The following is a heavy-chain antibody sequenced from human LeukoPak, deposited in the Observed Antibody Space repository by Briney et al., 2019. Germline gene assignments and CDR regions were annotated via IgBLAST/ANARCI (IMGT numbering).Heavy chain of an antibody. D-gene: IGHD6-13*01. Sequence: TGGSLRLSCAASGFTFDDYAMHWVRQAPGKGLEWVSGISWNSGSIGYADSVKGRFAISRDNAKNSLYLQMNSLRAEDMALYYCAKEGSSWSTFDYWGQGTLVTVSS. CDR3: AKEGSSWSTFDY. CDR2: ISWNSGSI. CDR1: GFTFDDYA. V-gene: IGHV3-9*03. J-gene: IGHJ4*02.